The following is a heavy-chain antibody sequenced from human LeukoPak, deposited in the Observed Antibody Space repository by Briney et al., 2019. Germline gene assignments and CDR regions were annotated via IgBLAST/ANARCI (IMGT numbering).Heavy chain of an antibody. CDR3: ARGAAGTIPDYYYFGMDV. D-gene: IGHD1-7*01. V-gene: IGHV5-51*01. CDR2: IYPGDSDT. J-gene: IGHJ6*02. Sequence: GGSLQISCKGSGYRFTDYWIGWVRQMPGKGLEWMGIIYPGDSDTRYSPSFQGQVTISADKSINTAHLQWSSLKASDTAMYYCARGAAGTIPDYYYFGMDVWGQGTTVTVSS. CDR1: GYRFTDYW.